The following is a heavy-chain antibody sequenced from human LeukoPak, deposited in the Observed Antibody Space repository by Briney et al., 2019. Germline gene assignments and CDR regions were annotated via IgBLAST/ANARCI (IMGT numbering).Heavy chain of an antibody. CDR1: GYSFPTYW. D-gene: IGHD6-13*01. Sequence: GESLKISCKGSGYSFPTYWIGWVRQMPGKGLEWMGIIYPGDSETKYSPSFQGQVTISADESISTAYLQWSSLKASDTAIYYCARLTGGYSSTWGQGTLVTVSS. CDR2: IYPGDSET. V-gene: IGHV5-51*01. J-gene: IGHJ5*02. CDR3: ARLTGGYSST.